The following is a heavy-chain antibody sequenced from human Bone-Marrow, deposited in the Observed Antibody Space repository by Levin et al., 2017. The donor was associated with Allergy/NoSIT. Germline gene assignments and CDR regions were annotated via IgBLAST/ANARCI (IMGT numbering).Heavy chain of an antibody. D-gene: IGHD6-19*01. Sequence: GESLKISCAASGFTFSKYAMHWVRQAPGKGLEWVAVLSSDGQNKHYADSVEGRFTISRDNSRNTLDLQMNSLTPEDTAVYYCARVQWQIRASDYWGQGTLVAVSS. CDR1: GFTFSKYA. CDR2: LSSDGQNK. V-gene: IGHV3-30*01. J-gene: IGHJ4*02. CDR3: ARVQWQIRASDY.